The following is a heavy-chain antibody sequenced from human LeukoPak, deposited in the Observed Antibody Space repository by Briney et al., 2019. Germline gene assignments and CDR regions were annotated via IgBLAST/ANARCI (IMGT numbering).Heavy chain of an antibody. CDR1: GFTFSNYA. D-gene: IGHD3-22*01. Sequence: PGGSLRLSCTASGFTFSNYALGWVRQAPGKGLEWVGRIKSKTDGGTTDYAAPVKGRFTISRDDSKNTLYLQMNSLKTEDTAVYYCTTTYYYDSSGYPLHWGQGTLVTVSS. J-gene: IGHJ4*02. V-gene: IGHV3-15*01. CDR3: TTTYYYDSSGYPLH. CDR2: IKSKTDGGTT.